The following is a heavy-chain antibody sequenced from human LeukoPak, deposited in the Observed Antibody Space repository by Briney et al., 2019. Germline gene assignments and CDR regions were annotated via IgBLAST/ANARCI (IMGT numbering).Heavy chain of an antibody. J-gene: IGHJ6*04. D-gene: IGHD2-2*01. CDR2: IYYSGST. Sequence: SETLSLTCTVSGGSVSSGSYYWSWIRQPPGKGLEWIGYIYYSGSTNYNPSLKSRVTISVDTSKNQFSLKLSSVTAADTAVYYCARDNRIIPAAMRPGYYYYGMDVWGKGTTVTVSS. CDR1: GGSVSSGSYY. V-gene: IGHV4-61*01. CDR3: ARDNRIIPAAMRPGYYYYGMDV.